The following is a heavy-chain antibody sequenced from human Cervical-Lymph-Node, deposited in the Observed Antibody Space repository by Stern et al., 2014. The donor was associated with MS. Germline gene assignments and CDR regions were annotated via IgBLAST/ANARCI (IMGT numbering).Heavy chain of an antibody. Sequence: QVQLVQSGPGLVKPSQTLSLTCTVSGGSISSGGHYWSWIRQHPGKGLEWIGYIYYSGGTCYNPSLKSRVSISLDTSKNQFSLKLSSVTAADTAVYYCASRWSGTYYGQNWFDPWGQGTLVTVSS. CDR2: IYYSGGT. CDR1: GGSISSGGHY. CDR3: ASRWSGTYYGQNWFDP. D-gene: IGHD1-26*01. V-gene: IGHV4-31*03. J-gene: IGHJ5*02.